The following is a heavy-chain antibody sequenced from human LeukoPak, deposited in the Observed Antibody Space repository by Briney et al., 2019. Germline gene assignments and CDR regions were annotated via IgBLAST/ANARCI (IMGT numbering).Heavy chain of an antibody. CDR2: INPSGGST. CDR1: GYTFTSYY. Sequence: GASVKVSCKASGYTFTSYYMHWVRQAPGQGLEWMGIINPSGGSTSYAQKFQGRVTMTRDMSTSTVYMELSSLRSDDTAVYYCARGVEEQLADDYWGQGTLVTVSS. CDR3: ARGVEEQLADDY. V-gene: IGHV1-46*01. D-gene: IGHD6-13*01. J-gene: IGHJ4*02.